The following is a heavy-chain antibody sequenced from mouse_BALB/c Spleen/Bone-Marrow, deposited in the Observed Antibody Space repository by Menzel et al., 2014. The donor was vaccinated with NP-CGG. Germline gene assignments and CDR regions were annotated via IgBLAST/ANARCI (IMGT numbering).Heavy chain of an antibody. V-gene: IGHV1S22*01. J-gene: IGHJ3*01. CDR2: VYPGSDTA. Sequence: LQQSGSELVRPGASVKLSCKASGYTFTNFWMHWVRQRPGQGLEWIGNVYPGSDTANYDEKFKSKATLTVDTSSSTAYMQPSSLTSEDSAVYYCTRSLYYYPAYWGQGTLVTVST. D-gene: IGHD1-1*01. CDR1: GYTFTNFW. CDR3: TRSLYYYPAY.